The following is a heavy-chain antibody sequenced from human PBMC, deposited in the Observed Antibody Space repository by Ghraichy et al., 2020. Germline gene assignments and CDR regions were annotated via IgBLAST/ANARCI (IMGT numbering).Heavy chain of an antibody. D-gene: IGHD3-10*01. V-gene: IGHV1-69*13. CDR1: GGTFSSYA. CDR3: ARESGFTMVRGVIITLPYYYYGMDV. CDR2: IIPIFGTA. Sequence: SVKVSCKASGGTFSSYAISWVRQARGQGLEWMGGIIPIFGTANYAQKFQGRVTITADESTSTAYMELSSLISEDTAVYYCARESGFTMVRGVIITLPYYYYGMDVWGQGTTVTVSS. J-gene: IGHJ6*02.